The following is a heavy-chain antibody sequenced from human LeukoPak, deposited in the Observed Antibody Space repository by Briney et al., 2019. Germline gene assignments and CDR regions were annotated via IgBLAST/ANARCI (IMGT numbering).Heavy chain of an antibody. CDR2: ISGYNGNT. CDR3: ARDRRPIVVVPAAKGFGGY. Sequence: ASVKVSCKASGYTFTSYGISWVRQAPGQGLEWLGWISGYNGNTNYAQKLQVRVTMTTDTSTSTAYMELRSLRSDDTAVYYCARDRRPIVVVPAAKGFGGYWGQGTLVTVSS. D-gene: IGHD2-2*01. CDR1: GYTFTSYG. V-gene: IGHV1-18*01. J-gene: IGHJ4*02.